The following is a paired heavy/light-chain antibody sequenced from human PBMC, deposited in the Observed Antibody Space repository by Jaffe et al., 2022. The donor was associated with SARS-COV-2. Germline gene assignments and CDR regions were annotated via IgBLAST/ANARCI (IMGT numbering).Heavy chain of an antibody. CDR1: GDSMSAYY. CDR2: ISYNGRT. J-gene: IGHJ4*02. Sequence: QVQLQESGPGLVKPSETLSLTCTVSGDSMSAYYWSWIRQPPGKGLEWIGYISYNGRTNYNPSLESRVTISIDTSKNQFSLKLNSVTAADTAVYFCASSGGGSADFWGQGTLVTVSS. V-gene: IGHV4-59*01. D-gene: IGHD3-10*01. CDR3: ASSGGGSADF.
Light chain of an antibody. CDR1: QDIRND. CDR2: AAS. Sequence: DIQMTQSPSSLSASVGDRVTITCRASQDIRNDLGWYQQKPGKAPKRLIYAASSLQSGVPSRFSGSGSGTEFTLTISSLQPEDFATYYCLQHNSNPRTFGQGTKLEIK. V-gene: IGKV1-17*01. J-gene: IGKJ2*01. CDR3: LQHNSNPRT.